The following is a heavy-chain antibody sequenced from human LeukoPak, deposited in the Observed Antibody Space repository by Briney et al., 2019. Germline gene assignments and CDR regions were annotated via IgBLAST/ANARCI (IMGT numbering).Heavy chain of an antibody. CDR2: ISGSGGST. D-gene: IGHD1-26*01. V-gene: IGHV3-23*01. J-gene: IGHJ4*02. CDR1: GFTFSSYG. Sequence: PGGSLRLSCAASGFTFSSYGMSWVRQAPGKGLEWVSAISGSGGSTYYADSVKGRFIISRDSSENTLYLQMHSLGVEDTGVYYCAKGLWASTVGATGIFFDYWGQGIQVTVSS. CDR3: AKGLWASTVGATGIFFDY.